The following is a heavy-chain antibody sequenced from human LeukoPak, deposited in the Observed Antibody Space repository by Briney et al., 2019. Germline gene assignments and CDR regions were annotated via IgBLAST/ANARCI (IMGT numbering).Heavy chain of an antibody. CDR3: AKDFVVVPGNVNYFAF. D-gene: IGHD2-21*02. V-gene: IGHV3-23*01. CDR2: IRANGETT. CDR1: GFTFTHYG. J-gene: IGHJ4*02. Sequence: GGSLRLSCAASGFTFTHYGINWVRQAPGKGLEWVSGIRANGETTYYADSVRGRFTISRDNSKNRLYLQMNRLRAEDTAVYYCAKDFVVVPGNVNYFAFWGQGTLVTVSS.